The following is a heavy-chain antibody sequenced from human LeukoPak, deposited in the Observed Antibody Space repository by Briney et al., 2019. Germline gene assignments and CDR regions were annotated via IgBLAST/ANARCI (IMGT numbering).Heavy chain of an antibody. D-gene: IGHD3-22*01. CDR3: ARVLHKRNYDSSTYYGY. J-gene: IGHJ4*02. CDR1: GFISSSYS. CDR2: ISSSSTTI. V-gene: IGHV3-48*01. Sequence: GGSLRLSCAASGFISSSYSMNWVRQSPGKGLEWVSYISSSSTTIYYADSVKGRFTISRDNAKNSLYLQMNSLRAEDTAVYYCARVLHKRNYDSSTYYGYWGQGTLVTVSS.